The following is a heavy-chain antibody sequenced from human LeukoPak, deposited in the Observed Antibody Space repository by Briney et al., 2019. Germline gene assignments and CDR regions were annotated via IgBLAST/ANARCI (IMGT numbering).Heavy chain of an antibody. J-gene: IGHJ5*02. Sequence: ASVKVSCKASGYTFTGYYMHWVRQAPGQGLEWMGWINPNSGGTNYAQKFQGRVTMTGDTSISTAYMELSRLRSDDTAVYYCARDLIIGKWFDTWGQGTLVTVSS. CDR2: INPNSGGT. CDR3: ARDLIIGKWFDT. D-gene: IGHD2-8*01. CDR1: GYTFTGYY. V-gene: IGHV1-2*02.